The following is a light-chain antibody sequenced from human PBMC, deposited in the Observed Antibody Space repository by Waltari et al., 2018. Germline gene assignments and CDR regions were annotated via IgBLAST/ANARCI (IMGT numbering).Light chain of an antibody. CDR2: GRN. Sequence: SSELPQDPAVSVALGQTVRITCLGDRLRSYYAAWYQQKPGQAPLLVFYGRNNRPSGIPDRFSGSNSGSTASLTITGALAEDEADYYCSSRDNSYNHLVVFGGGTKLTVL. V-gene: IGLV3-19*01. CDR1: RLRSYY. J-gene: IGLJ2*01. CDR3: SSRDNSYNHLVV.